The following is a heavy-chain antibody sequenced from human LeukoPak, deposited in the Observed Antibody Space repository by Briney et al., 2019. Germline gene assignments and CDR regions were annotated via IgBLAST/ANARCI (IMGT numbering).Heavy chain of an antibody. J-gene: IGHJ4*02. V-gene: IGHV3-30*03. Sequence: GGSLRLSCAASGFTFSSYGMHWVRRAPGKGLEWVAVISYDGSNKYYADSVKGRFTISRDNSKNTLYLQMNSLRAEDTAVYYGWFGSQYWGQGTLVTVSS. D-gene: IGHD3-10*01. CDR3: WFGSQY. CDR2: ISYDGSNK. CDR1: GFTFSSYG.